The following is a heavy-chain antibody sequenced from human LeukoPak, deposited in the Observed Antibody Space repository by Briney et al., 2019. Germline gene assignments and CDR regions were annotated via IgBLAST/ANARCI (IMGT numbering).Heavy chain of an antibody. D-gene: IGHD3-10*01. CDR2: ISYSGSI. J-gene: IGHJ4*02. V-gene: IGHV4-28*05. CDR3: ARKSGSGFSFDY. CDR1: VYSISSGNW. Sequence: PSETLSLTCAVSVYSISSGNWWGWIRQPPGKGLEWIGYISYSGSIYYNPSLKSRVTMSVDTSKNQFSLKLSSVTAVDTAVYYCARKSGSGFSFDYWGQGILVTVSS.